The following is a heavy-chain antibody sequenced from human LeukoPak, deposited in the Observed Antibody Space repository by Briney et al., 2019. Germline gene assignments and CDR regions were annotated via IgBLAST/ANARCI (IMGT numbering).Heavy chain of an antibody. CDR1: GGSISSYY. Sequence: PSETLSLTCTVSGGSISSYYWNWIRQPAGKGLEWISRIYTSGSTNHNPSLKSRVTMSVDMSKSQFSLRLSCVTAADTAVYYCAREVRCSTTRCYSLFDYWGQGTLVTVSS. CDR2: IYTSGST. V-gene: IGHV4-4*07. CDR3: AREVRCSTTRCYSLFDY. D-gene: IGHD2-2*02. J-gene: IGHJ4*02.